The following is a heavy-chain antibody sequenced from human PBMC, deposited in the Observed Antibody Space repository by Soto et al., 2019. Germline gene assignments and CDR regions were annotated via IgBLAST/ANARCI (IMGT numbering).Heavy chain of an antibody. Sequence: EVQLVESGGGLIQPGGSLRLSCAASGFSVSSNYMSWVRQAPGKGLEWVSVIYSGGNTHYADSVKGRFTISRDNSKNTLYLQMNSLRAEDTAVDYCARDSPWIPYYHYGMDVWGQGTTVTVSS. J-gene: IGHJ6*02. CDR2: IYSGGNT. CDR3: ARDSPWIPYYHYGMDV. CDR1: GFSVSSNY. V-gene: IGHV3-53*01. D-gene: IGHD5-18*01.